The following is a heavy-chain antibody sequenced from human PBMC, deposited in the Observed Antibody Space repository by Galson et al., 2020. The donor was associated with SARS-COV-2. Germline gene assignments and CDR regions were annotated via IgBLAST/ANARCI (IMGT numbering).Heavy chain of an antibody. V-gene: IGHV4-61*05. CDR2: IYYSGST. D-gene: IGHD2-8*01. CDR1: GGSISSSSYY. Sequence: SETLSLTCTVSGGSISSSSYYWGWIRQPPGKGLEWIGYIYYSGSTNYNPSLKSRVTISVDTSKNQFSLKLSSVTAADTAVYYCARRSLVYGTNGVCHSGLDPGGQGALVTVAS. J-gene: IGHJ5*02. CDR3: ARRSLVYGTNGVCHSGLDP.